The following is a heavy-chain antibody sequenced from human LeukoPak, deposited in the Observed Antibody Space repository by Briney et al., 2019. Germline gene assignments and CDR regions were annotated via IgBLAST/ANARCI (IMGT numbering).Heavy chain of an antibody. CDR2: IYPDDSDT. D-gene: IGHD3-10*01. Sequence: PGESLKISCKTSGYSFTTYWIGWVRQMPGTGLEWVGAIYPDDSDTRYSPPFQGQVVISADRSIRTAYLQWNTLKTSDTAMYYCVRQRGASGTINHFDPWGQGTLVTVSS. CDR1: GYSFTTYW. V-gene: IGHV5-51*01. CDR3: VRQRGASGTINHFDP. J-gene: IGHJ5*02.